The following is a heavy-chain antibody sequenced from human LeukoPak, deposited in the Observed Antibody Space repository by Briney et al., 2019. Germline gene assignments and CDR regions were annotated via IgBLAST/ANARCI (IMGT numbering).Heavy chain of an antibody. V-gene: IGHV4-39*01. CDR3: AGITIFGVVIFYFDY. CDR2: IYYSGST. Sequence: SETLSLTCTVSGGSISSSSYYWGWIRQPPGKGLEWIGSIYYSGSTYYNPSLKSRVTISVDTSKNQFSLKLSSVTAADTAVYYCAGITIFGVVIFYFDYWGQGTLVTVSS. CDR1: GGSISSSSYY. D-gene: IGHD3-3*01. J-gene: IGHJ4*02.